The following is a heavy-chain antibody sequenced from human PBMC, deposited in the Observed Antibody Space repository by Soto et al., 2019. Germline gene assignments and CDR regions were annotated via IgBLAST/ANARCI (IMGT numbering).Heavy chain of an antibody. CDR2: INPNSSGT. CDR1: GYSLRSNY. J-gene: IGHJ6*02. Sequence: ASVKVSCKASGYSLRSNYIHWVRQAPGQGLEWLGWINPNSSGTVYAQKFQGRVTMTRDTSLTTVYMQLNRLTADDTAVYYCARDLIVDGPENYAMAVWGQGNTVTVS. CDR3: ARDLIVDGPENYAMAV. D-gene: IGHD3-22*01. V-gene: IGHV1-2*02.